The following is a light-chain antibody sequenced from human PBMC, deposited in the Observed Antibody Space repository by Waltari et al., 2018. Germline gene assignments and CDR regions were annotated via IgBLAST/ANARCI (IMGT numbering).Light chain of an antibody. CDR3: QKYESLPAT. CDR1: KSGKKY. CDR2: DAS. V-gene: IGKV3-20*01. Sequence: SCRASKSGKKYLAWYQQRPGQAPRLLIYDASTRATGIPDRFSGSGFGTDFSLTISRLEPEDFAVYYCQKYESLPATFGQGTKVEIK. J-gene: IGKJ1*01.